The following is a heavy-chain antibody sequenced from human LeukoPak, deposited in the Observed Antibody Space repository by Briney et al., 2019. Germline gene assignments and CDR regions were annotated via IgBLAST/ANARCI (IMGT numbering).Heavy chain of an antibody. V-gene: IGHV3-21*01. CDR3: ARTATDTGEFDY. CDR1: GVTFSSYS. Sequence: GGSLRLSCAASGVTFSSYSMNWVRQAPGEGMECVSSISSSSSSIYYADSVKGRFTISRDDAKNSLYLQMNSLRAEDTAVYYCARTATDTGEFDYWGQGTLVTVSS. CDR2: ISSSSSSI. J-gene: IGHJ4*02. D-gene: IGHD6-13*01.